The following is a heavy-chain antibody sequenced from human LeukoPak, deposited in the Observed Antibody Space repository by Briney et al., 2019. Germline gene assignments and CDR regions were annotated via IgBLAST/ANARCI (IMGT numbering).Heavy chain of an antibody. CDR3: ARDLGSSWFEPLDY. CDR2: VYHSGST. V-gene: IGHV4-4*02. Sequence: KSSGTLSLTCAVSGGSISSSAWWSWVRQPPGKGLEWIGEVYHSGSTNYNSFLKSRVTISVDKSKNQFPLKLTSATAADTAVYYCARDLGSSWFEPLDYWGQGILVIVSS. J-gene: IGHJ4*02. CDR1: GGSISSSAW. D-gene: IGHD6-13*01.